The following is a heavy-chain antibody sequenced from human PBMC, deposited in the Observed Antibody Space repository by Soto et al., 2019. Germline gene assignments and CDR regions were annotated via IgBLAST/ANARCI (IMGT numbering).Heavy chain of an antibody. V-gene: IGHV1-69*13. CDR3: AREYDSSGYTNFEYGY. Sequence: SVKVSCKASGGTFSSYAISWVRQAPGQGLEWMGGIIPIFGTANYAQKFQGRVTITADESTSTAYMELSSLRSEDTAVYYCAREYDSSGYTNFEYGYRGQATLVTVSS. CDR1: GGTFSSYA. J-gene: IGHJ4*02. CDR2: IIPIFGTA. D-gene: IGHD3-22*01.